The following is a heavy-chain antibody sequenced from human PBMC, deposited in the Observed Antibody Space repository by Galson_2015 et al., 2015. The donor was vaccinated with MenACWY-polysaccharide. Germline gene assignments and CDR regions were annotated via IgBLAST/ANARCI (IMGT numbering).Heavy chain of an antibody. Sequence: SLRLSCAASGFTFSSYAMTWVRQAPGKGLQWVSTIGGSGDTTYYADSVKGRFTISRDNSKNTLYLQMNSLRAEATAVYYCAKELSLGVSGTPGDYWGQGTLVTVSS. CDR1: GFTFSSYA. J-gene: IGHJ4*02. CDR3: AKELSLGVSGTPGDY. D-gene: IGHD6-19*01. V-gene: IGHV3-23*01. CDR2: IGGSGDTT.